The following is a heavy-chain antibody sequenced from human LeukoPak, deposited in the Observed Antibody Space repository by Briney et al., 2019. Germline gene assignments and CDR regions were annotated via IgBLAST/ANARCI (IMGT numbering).Heavy chain of an antibody. CDR2: IYYSGST. J-gene: IGHJ4*02. CDR3: AREPPGY. V-gene: IGHV4-39*02. Sequence: KPSETLSLTCTVSGGSISSSSYYWGWIRQPPGKGLEWIGSIYYSGSTYYNPSLKSRVTISVDTSKNQFSLKLSSVTAADTAVYYCAREPPGYWGQGILVTVSS. CDR1: GGSISSSSYY.